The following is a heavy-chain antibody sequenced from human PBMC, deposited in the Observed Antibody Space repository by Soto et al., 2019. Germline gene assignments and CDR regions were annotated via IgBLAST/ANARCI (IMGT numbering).Heavy chain of an antibody. V-gene: IGHV3-53*01. Sequence: GGSLRLSCAASGFIVSSNYMNWVRQAPGKGLEWVSAMYSSGSTSYADSVKGRFTISRDNSKNTLYLQMNSLRAEDTAVYYCAKFNWNYGEVFDCWGQGTLVTVSS. J-gene: IGHJ4*02. CDR1: GFIVSSNY. D-gene: IGHD1-7*01. CDR3: AKFNWNYGEVFDC. CDR2: MYSSGST.